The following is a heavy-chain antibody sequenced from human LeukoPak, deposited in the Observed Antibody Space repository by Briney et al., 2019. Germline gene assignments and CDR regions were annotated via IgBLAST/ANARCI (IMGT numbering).Heavy chain of an antibody. V-gene: IGHV1-69*06. D-gene: IGHD2-15*01. J-gene: IGHJ4*02. Sequence: ASVKVSCKASGGTFSSYAISWVRQAPGQGLEWMGGIIPIFGTANYAQKFQGRVTITADKSTSTAYMELSSLRSEDTAVYYCATFLVARRGFDYWGQGTLVTVS. CDR1: GGTFSSYA. CDR3: ATFLVARRGFDY. CDR2: IIPIFGTA.